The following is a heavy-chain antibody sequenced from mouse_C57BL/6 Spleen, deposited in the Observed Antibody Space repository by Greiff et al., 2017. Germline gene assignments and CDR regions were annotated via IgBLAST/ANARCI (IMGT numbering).Heavy chain of an antibody. CDR1: GYAFSSSW. V-gene: IGHV1-82*01. CDR2: IYPGDGDT. J-gene: IGHJ4*01. CDR3: ARTTGPYYAMDY. Sequence: VQLQQSGPELVKPGASVKISCKASGYAFSSSWMNWVKQRPGQGLEWIGRIYPGDGDTNYNGKFKGKATLTADKSSSTAYMRLSSLTSEDSAVSFCARTTGPYYAMDYWGQGTSVTVAS.